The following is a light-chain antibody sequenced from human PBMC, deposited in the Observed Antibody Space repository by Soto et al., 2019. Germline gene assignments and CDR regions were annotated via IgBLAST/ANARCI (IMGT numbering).Light chain of an antibody. CDR3: PSYTSSSPWV. V-gene: IGLV2-14*01. CDR2: EVS. CDR1: SSDVGGYNY. J-gene: IGLJ3*02. Sequence: QSALTQPASVSGSPGQSITISCTGTSSDVGGYNYVSWYQQHPGKAPKLMIYEVSNRPSGVSNRFSGSKSGNTASLAISGLQAADEADYYCPSYTSSSPWVFGGGTKLTVL.